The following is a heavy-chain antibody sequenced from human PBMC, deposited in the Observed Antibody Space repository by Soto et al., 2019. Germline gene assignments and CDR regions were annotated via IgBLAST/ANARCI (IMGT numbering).Heavy chain of an antibody. Sequence: GGSLRLSCSASGFTISTYAISWVRQAPGNGLDLVSAISGRGGGTFYADSVKARFTIARDHSKNTLFLQMNSVRAEDTAVYFYERKMNSCTNYYDYWGQGTLVTVSS. J-gene: IGHJ4*02. CDR2: ISGRGGGT. D-gene: IGHD3-10*01. CDR3: ERKMNSCTNYYDY. V-gene: IGHV3-23*01. CDR1: GFTISTYA.